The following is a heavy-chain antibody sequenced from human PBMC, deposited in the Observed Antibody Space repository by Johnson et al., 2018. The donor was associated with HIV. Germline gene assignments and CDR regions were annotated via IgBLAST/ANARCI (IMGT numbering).Heavy chain of an antibody. J-gene: IGHJ3*02. D-gene: IGHD5-18*01. CDR2: ISYDGNNK. CDR1: GFTFSSHV. V-gene: IGHV3-30-3*01. Sequence: VQLVESGGGVVQPGRSLRLSCAASGFTFSSHVMHWVRQGPGKGLEWVAVISYDGNNKYYADSVKGRFTISRDNSKNTLYLQMNSLRAEDTAVYYCARDREDPSDSYGAFDIWGQGTMVTVSS. CDR3: ARDREDPSDSYGAFDI.